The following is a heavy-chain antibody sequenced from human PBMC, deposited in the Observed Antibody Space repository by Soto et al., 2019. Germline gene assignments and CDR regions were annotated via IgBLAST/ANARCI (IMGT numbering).Heavy chain of an antibody. Sequence: ASVKVSCKASGYTFTNYAMHWVRQAPGQRLEWMGWLNVGNGNTKYSQKFQGRVSITRDTSATTAYTELSSLRSEDTAVYYCARDATMFGVVITYYGMDVRGQGTTVTVSS. CDR2: LNVGNGNT. CDR1: GYTFTNYA. J-gene: IGHJ6*02. D-gene: IGHD3-3*01. CDR3: ARDATMFGVVITYYGMDV. V-gene: IGHV1-3*01.